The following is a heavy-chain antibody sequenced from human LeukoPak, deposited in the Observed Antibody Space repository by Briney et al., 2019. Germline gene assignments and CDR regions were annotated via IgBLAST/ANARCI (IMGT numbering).Heavy chain of an antibody. J-gene: IGHJ4*02. V-gene: IGHV4-59*01. CDR3: ARERGEDGYNYQAY. CDR1: GGSIRGYY. D-gene: IGHD5-24*01. CDR2: IYHSGTT. Sequence: SETLSLTCTVSGGSIRGYYWTWIRQPPGKGLEWIGYIYHSGTTNYNPSLKSRVTISFDTSKIQFSLKLNSVTAADTAVYYCARERGEDGYNYQAYWGQGTLVTVSS.